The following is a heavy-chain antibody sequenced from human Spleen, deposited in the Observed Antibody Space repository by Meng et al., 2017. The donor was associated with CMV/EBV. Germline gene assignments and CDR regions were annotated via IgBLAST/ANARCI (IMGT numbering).Heavy chain of an antibody. J-gene: IGHJ4*02. CDR2: ISGGGGNT. Sequence: ASGFTFSSYGMSWVRPAPGKGLEWVTTISGGGGNTHYADSVKGRFTISGDNSKNTLYLQMNSLRAEDTALYYCAKGRHSSGCLLDYWGQGTLVTVSS. CDR3: AKGRHSSGCLLDY. CDR1: GFTFSSYG. V-gene: IGHV3-23*01. D-gene: IGHD6-19*01.